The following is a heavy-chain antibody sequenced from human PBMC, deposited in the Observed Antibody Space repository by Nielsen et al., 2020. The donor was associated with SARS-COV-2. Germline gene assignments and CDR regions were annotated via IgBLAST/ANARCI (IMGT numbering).Heavy chain of an antibody. V-gene: IGHV3-48*03. CDR2: ISSSGSII. J-gene: IGHJ3*02. CDR3: ARESVTGTDAFDI. Sequence: GGSLRLSCAASGFTFNTYELNWVRQAPGKGLEWVSYISSSGSIIHYADSVKGRFTISRDNAKNSLYLQMNSLRAEDTAVYYCARESVTGTDAFDIWGQGTVVTVSS. D-gene: IGHD6-19*01. CDR1: GFTFNTYE.